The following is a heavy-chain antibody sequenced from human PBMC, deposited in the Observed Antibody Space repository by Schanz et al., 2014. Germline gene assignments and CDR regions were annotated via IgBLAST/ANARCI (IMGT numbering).Heavy chain of an antibody. CDR3: AKGRMTATNFFDS. V-gene: IGHV3-11*01. CDR1: GFIFNDYY. Sequence: VQLVESGGGLVKPGGSLRLSCAASGFIFNDYYMNWIRQAPGKGLEWLSYISRDGTTSYYADSVKGRFTISRDNAKNSLFLQMKGLRAEDTAVYYCAKGRMTATNFFDSWGQGTLVTVSS. J-gene: IGHJ4*02. D-gene: IGHD1-7*01. CDR2: ISRDGTTS.